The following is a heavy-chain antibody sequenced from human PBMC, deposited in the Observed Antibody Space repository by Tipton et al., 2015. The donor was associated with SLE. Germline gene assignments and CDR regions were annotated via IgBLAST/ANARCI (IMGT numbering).Heavy chain of an antibody. CDR3: ARDLGTPPNWFDP. D-gene: IGHD3-16*01. CDR1: GFTFSDYY. V-gene: IGHV3-11*04. J-gene: IGHJ5*02. Sequence: SLRLSCAASGFTFSDYYMSWIRQAPGKGLEWVSYISSSGSTIYYADSVKGRFTISRDNAKNTLYLQMNSLRVEDTAVYYCARDLGTPPNWFDPWGQGTLVTVSS. CDR2: ISSSGSTI.